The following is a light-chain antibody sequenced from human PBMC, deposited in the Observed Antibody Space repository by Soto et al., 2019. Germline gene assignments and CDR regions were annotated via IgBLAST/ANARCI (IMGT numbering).Light chain of an antibody. CDR1: QSVSSSY. CDR3: QQYGSSSWT. CDR2: GAS. Sequence: EIVLTQSPGTLSLSPVERANLSCISSQSVSSSYLAWYQQKPGQAPRLLTYGASSRATGIPDRFSGSGSGTDFTLTISRLEPEDFAVYYCQQYGSSSWTCGQGTKGDI. V-gene: IGKV3-20*01. J-gene: IGKJ1*01.